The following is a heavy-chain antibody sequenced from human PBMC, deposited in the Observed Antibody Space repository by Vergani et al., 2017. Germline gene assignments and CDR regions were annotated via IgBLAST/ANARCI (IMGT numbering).Heavy chain of an antibody. Sequence: EVQLVESGGGLVQPGGSLRLSCAASGFTFSSYSMNWVRQAPGKGLEWVSSISSSSSYIYYADSVKGRFTISRDNAKNSLYLQMNSLRAEDTAVYYCARAPIGSGHWFDPWGQGTLVTVSS. D-gene: IGHD6-25*01. CDR1: GFTFSSYS. CDR3: ARAPIGSGHWFDP. V-gene: IGHV3-21*01. J-gene: IGHJ5*02. CDR2: ISSSSSYI.